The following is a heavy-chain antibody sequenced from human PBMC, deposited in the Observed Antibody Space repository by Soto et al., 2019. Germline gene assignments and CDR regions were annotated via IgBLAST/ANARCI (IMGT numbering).Heavy chain of an antibody. J-gene: IGHJ6*02. CDR3: ARGGSSSWSAYYYYGMDV. CDR1: GYTFTSYA. V-gene: IGHV1-69*01. CDR2: IIPIFGTA. D-gene: IGHD6-13*01. Sequence: QVQLVQSGAEVKKPGASVKVSCKASGYTFTSYAISWVRQAPGQGLEWMGGIIPIFGTANYAQKFQGRVTITADESTSTAYMELSSLRSEDTAVYYCARGGSSSWSAYYYYGMDVWGQGTTVTVSS.